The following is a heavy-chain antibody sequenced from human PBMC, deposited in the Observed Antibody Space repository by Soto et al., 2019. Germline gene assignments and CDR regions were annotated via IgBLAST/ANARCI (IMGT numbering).Heavy chain of an antibody. V-gene: IGHV3-74*01. D-gene: IGHD1-26*01. CDR3: ARDQDPWELREGDYYYGMDV. J-gene: IGHJ6*02. Sequence: EVQLVESGGGLVQPGGSLRLSCAASGFTFSSYWMHWVRQAPGKGLVWVSRINSDGSSTSYADSVKGRFTISRDNAKNTLYLQMNSLRAEDTAVYCCARDQDPWELREGDYYYGMDVWGQGTTVTVSS. CDR2: INSDGSST. CDR1: GFTFSSYW.